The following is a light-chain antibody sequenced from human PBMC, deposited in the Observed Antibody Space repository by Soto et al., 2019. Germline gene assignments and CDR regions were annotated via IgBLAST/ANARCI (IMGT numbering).Light chain of an antibody. V-gene: IGLV2-14*01. J-gene: IGLJ2*01. CDR3: SSYTSSSTVV. CDR1: SSDVGGYNY. CDR2: EVS. Sequence: QSALTQPASVSGSPGQSITISCTGTSSDVGGYNYVSWYQQHPGKAPKLMIYEVSHRPSGVSNRFSGSKSGNTASLTISGLQAEDEADYYRSSYTSSSTVVFGGGTKLTVL.